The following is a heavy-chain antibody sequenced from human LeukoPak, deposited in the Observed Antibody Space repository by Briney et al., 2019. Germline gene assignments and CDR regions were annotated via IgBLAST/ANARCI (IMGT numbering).Heavy chain of an antibody. V-gene: IGHV4-34*01. CDR2: INHSGST. CDR1: GGSFSGYY. Sequence: PSETLSLTCAVYGGSFSGYYWSWIRQPPGKGLEWIGEINHSGSTNYNPSLKSRVTISVDTSKNQFSLKLSSVTAADTAVYYCARGRQDDYWGQGTLVTVAS. J-gene: IGHJ4*02. CDR3: ARGRQDDY.